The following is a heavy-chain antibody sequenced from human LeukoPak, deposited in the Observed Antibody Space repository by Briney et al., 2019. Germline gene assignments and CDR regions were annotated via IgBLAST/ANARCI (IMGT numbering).Heavy chain of an antibody. Sequence: PGGSLRLSCAAPGFTFTIYSMNWVRPAPGKGLEWVSSISSSSSYIYYADSVKGRFTISRDNAKNSLYLQMNSLRAEDTAVYYCARDLYGNYVFDYWGQGTLVTVSS. CDR1: GFTFTIYS. CDR2: ISSSSSYI. D-gene: IGHD4-11*01. J-gene: IGHJ4*02. CDR3: ARDLYGNYVFDY. V-gene: IGHV3-21*01.